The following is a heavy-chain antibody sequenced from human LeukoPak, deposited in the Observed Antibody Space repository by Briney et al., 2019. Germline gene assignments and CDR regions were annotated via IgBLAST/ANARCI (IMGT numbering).Heavy chain of an antibody. Sequence: PGGSLRLSCAASGFTFSSYAMHWVRQAPGKGLEWVAVISCDGSNKYYADSVKGRFTISRDNSKNTLYLQMNSLRAEDTAVYYCARVSDSGHPLVAYYYGMDVWGQGTTVTVSS. J-gene: IGHJ6*02. CDR2: ISCDGSNK. CDR3: ARVSDSGHPLVAYYYGMDV. V-gene: IGHV3-30*04. CDR1: GFTFSSYA. D-gene: IGHD2-21*01.